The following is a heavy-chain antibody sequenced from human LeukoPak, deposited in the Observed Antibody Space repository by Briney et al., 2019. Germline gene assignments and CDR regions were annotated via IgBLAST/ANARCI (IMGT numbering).Heavy chain of an antibody. V-gene: IGHV1-18*01. J-gene: IGHJ4*02. Sequence: ASVKVSCKASGYTFTSYGISWVRQAPGQGLEWMGWISAYNGNTNYAQKLQGRVTMTTDTSTSTAYMELSSLRSEDTAVYYCARGKVVTMVRGVIITYFDYWGQGTLVTVSS. CDR1: GYTFTSYG. CDR3: ARGKVVTMVRGVIITYFDY. CDR2: ISAYNGNT. D-gene: IGHD3-10*01.